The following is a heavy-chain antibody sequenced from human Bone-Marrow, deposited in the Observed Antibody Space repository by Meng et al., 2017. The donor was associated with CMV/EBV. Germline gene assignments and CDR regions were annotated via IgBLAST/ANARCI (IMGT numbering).Heavy chain of an antibody. CDR2: ISYDGSNK. Sequence: GESLKISCAASGFTFSSYAMHWVRQAPGKGLKWVAVISYDGSNKYYADSVKGRFTISRDNSKNTLYLQMNSRRAEDTAVYYCARDAVYAIRAYWGQGTLVTVSS. J-gene: IGHJ4*02. V-gene: IGHV3-30-3*01. CDR1: GFTFSSYA. D-gene: IGHD2-8*01. CDR3: ARDAVYAIRAY.